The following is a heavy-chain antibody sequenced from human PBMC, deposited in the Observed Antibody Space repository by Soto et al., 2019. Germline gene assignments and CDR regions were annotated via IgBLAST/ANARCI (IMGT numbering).Heavy chain of an antibody. CDR1: RFTFRDAW. CDR3: TTGLSNGYYNFDF. Sequence: EGQLVESGGDLVKPGGSLRLSCAASRFTFRDAWMSWVRQAPGKGLEWVGRIKREIDGGTTDYAAPVKDRFTISRDDSENTLYLQMNSLKTEDTAVYYCTTGLSNGYYNFDFWGQGTLVTVSS. D-gene: IGHD3-22*01. V-gene: IGHV3-15*01. CDR2: IKREIDGGTT. J-gene: IGHJ4*02.